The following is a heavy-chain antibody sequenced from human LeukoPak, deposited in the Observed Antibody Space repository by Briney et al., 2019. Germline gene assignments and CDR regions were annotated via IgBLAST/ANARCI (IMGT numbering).Heavy chain of an antibody. V-gene: IGHV4-34*01. CDR3: ASRYSSPPNWFDP. CDR1: GGSFSGYY. D-gene: IGHD6-13*01. CDR2: INHSGST. Sequence: SETLSLTCAVYGGSFSGYYWSWIRQPPVKGLEWIGEINHSGSTNYNPSLKSRVTISVDTSKNQFSLKLSSVTAADTAVYYCASRYSSPPNWFDPWGQGTLVTVSS. J-gene: IGHJ5*02.